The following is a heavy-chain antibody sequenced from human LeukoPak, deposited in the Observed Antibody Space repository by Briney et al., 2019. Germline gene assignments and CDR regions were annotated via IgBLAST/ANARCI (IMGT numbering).Heavy chain of an antibody. D-gene: IGHD3-22*01. Sequence: PSETLSLTCTVSGGSISSYYWSWIRQPPGNGLEWIGYIYYSGSTNYNPSLKSRVTISVDTSKNQFSLQLSSVTAADTAVYYCARDSRYDSSGHAPWGQGSLVIVSS. CDR3: ARDSRYDSSGHAP. CDR2: IYYSGST. V-gene: IGHV4-59*01. J-gene: IGHJ5*02. CDR1: GGSISSYY.